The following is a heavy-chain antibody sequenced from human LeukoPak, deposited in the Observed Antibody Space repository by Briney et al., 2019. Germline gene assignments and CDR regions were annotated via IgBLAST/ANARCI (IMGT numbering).Heavy chain of an antibody. V-gene: IGHV1-69*05. CDR2: IIPIFGTA. D-gene: IGHD3-3*01. CDR1: GGTFSSYA. J-gene: IGHJ4*02. Sequence: SVKVSCKASGGTFSSYAISWVRQAPGQGLEWMGGIIPIFGTANYAQKFQGRVTMTRDMSTSTVYMELSSLRSEDTAVYYCAREGVPWSFDYWGQGTLVTVSS. CDR3: AREGVPWSFDY.